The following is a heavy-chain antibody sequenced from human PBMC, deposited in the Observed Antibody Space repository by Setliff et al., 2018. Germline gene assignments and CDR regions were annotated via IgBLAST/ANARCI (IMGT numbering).Heavy chain of an antibody. D-gene: IGHD3-22*01. V-gene: IGHV4-61*09. Sequence: SETLSLTCTVSGGSISSDSHYWAWVRQPAGKGLELIGQIYSNGRTYYNPSLKSRLTISLDTSKNQFSLRLNSMTAADTAVYYCARGITSGGYWGQRFLYLDVWGRGATVTVSS. J-gene: IGHJ6*03. CDR2: IYSNGRT. CDR3: ARGITSGGYWGQRFLYLDV. CDR1: GGSISSDSHY.